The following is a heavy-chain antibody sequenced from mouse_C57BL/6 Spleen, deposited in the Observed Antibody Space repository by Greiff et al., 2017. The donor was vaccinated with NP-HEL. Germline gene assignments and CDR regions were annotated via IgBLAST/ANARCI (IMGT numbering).Heavy chain of an antibody. Sequence: QVQLQQPGAELVRPGSSVKLSCKASGYTFTSYWMHWVKQRPIQGLEWIGNIDPSDSGTHYNQKFKDKATLTVDKSSSTAYMQLSSLTSEDSAVYYCAREGEDSSGYDYWGQGTTLTVSA. V-gene: IGHV1-52*01. CDR1: GYTFTSYW. D-gene: IGHD3-2*02. CDR2: IDPSDSGT. CDR3: AREGEDSSGYDY. J-gene: IGHJ2*01.